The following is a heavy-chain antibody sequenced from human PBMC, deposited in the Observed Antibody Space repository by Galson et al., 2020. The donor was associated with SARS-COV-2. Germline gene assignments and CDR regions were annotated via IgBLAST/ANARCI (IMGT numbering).Heavy chain of an antibody. CDR1: GFTFSSFW. V-gene: IGHV3-74*01. CDR3: ARDYRGSEDY. CDR2: ISSDGSTT. J-gene: IGHJ4*02. D-gene: IGHD3-10*01. Sequence: GGYLRISCAASGFTFSSFWMHWVRQAPGKGLLWVSLISSDGSTTSYADSVKGRFTISRDNAKNTLYLQMNSLRADDTAVYYCARDYRGSEDYWGQGTLVTVSS.